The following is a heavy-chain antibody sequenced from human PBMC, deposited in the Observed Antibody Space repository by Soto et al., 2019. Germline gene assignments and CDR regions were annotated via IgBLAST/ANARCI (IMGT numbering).Heavy chain of an antibody. V-gene: IGHV1-69*06. CDR2: IIPIFNST. J-gene: IGHJ4*02. Sequence: QVQLVQSGAEVKTPGSSLKVSCKVSGSRFSNYVISWVRQAPGHGLEWLGRIIPIFNSTKYAQNFQGRVTITSDKSTSTDSLELSSLRSDDTAVYYCAREGRGKKAGDNGLVSLGYWGQGTLVTFSS. D-gene: IGHD2-8*01. CDR3: AREGRGKKAGDNGLVSLGY. CDR1: GSRFSNYV.